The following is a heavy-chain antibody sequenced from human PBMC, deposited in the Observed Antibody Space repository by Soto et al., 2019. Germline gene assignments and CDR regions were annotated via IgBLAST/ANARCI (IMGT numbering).Heavy chain of an antibody. CDR1: GFTFSSYG. CDR2: ISYDGSNK. V-gene: IGHV3-30*18. CDR3: AKLLWEYYDSSGYSDAFDI. J-gene: IGHJ3*02. Sequence: GGSLRLSCAASGFTFSSYGMHWVRQAPGKGLEWVAVISYDGSNKYYADSMKGRFTISRDNSKNTLYLQMNSLRAEDTAVYYCAKLLWEYYDSSGYSDAFDIWGQGTMVTVSS. D-gene: IGHD3-22*01.